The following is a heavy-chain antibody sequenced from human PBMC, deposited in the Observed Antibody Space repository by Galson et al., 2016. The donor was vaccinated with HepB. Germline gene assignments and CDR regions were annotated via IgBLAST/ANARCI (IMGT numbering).Heavy chain of an antibody. J-gene: IGHJ4*02. CDR2: ISGSGGNT. Sequence: SLRLSCAASGFTFSSYAMSWLRQAPGKGLEWVSAISGSGGNTYYADSVKGRFTISRDNSKNTLYLQMNSLRAEDTAVYYCATPRGYSYGYWDDTTTDYWGQGTLVTVSS. CDR1: GFTFSSYA. V-gene: IGHV3-23*01. D-gene: IGHD5-18*01. CDR3: ATPRGYSYGYWDDTTTDY.